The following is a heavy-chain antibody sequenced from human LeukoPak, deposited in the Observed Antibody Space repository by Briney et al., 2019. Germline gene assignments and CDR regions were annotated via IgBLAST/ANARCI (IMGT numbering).Heavy chain of an antibody. J-gene: IGHJ3*02. D-gene: IGHD3-3*01. CDR2: IYYSGST. CDR3: ARGNTIFGVVIMGEAFDI. V-gene: IGHV4-4*02. Sequence: NPSGTLSLTCAVSGGSISSNNWWGWVRQPPGKGLEWIGYIYYSGSTNYNPSLKSRVTISVDTSKNQFSLKLSSVTAADTAVYYCARGNTIFGVVIMGEAFDIWGQGTMVTVSS. CDR1: GGSISSNNW.